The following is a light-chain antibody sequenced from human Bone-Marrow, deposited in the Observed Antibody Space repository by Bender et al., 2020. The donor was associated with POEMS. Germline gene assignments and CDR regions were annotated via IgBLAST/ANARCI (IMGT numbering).Light chain of an antibody. CDR3: AAWEDSLNGWV. J-gene: IGLJ3*02. CDR1: SSNIGSNY. CDR2: INN. Sequence: QSVLTQPPSASGTPGQRVTISCSGSSSNIGSNYVYWYQQVPGTAPKLLIYINNQRPSGVPDRFSGSKSGTSASLAISGLQSEDEADYYCAAWEDSLNGWVFGGGTKLTVL. V-gene: IGLV1-44*01.